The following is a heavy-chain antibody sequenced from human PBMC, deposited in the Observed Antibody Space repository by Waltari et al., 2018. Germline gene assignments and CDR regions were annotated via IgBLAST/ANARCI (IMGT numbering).Heavy chain of an antibody. CDR2: INQSGST. Sequence: QVQLQQWGAGLLKPSETLSLTCAVYGGSFSGYYWSWIRQPPGKGLEWIGEINQSGSTNYNPSLKSRVTISVATSKNQFSLKLSSVTAADTAVYYCARGRGFLEWLLTLDAFDIWGQGTMVTVSS. J-gene: IGHJ3*02. D-gene: IGHD3-3*01. CDR3: ARGRGFLEWLLTLDAFDI. CDR1: GGSFSGYY. V-gene: IGHV4-34*01.